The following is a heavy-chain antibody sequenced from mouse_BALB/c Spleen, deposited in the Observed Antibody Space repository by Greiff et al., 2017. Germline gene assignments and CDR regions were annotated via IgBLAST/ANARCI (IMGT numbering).Heavy chain of an antibody. CDR2: IDTSDSYT. J-gene: IGHJ3*01. V-gene: IGHV1-69*01. CDR3: ARGYKVPLAWFAY. Sequence: VQLQQPGAELVMPGASVKMSCKASGYTFTDYWMHWVKQRPGQGLEWIGAIDTSDSYTSYNQKFKGKATLTVDESSSTAYMQLSSLTSEDSAVYYCARGYKVPLAWFAYWGQGTLVTVSA. D-gene: IGHD1-3*01. CDR1: GYTFTDYW.